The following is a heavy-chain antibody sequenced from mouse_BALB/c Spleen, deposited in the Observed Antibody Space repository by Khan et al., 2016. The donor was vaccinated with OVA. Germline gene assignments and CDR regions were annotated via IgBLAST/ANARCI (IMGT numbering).Heavy chain of an antibody. D-gene: IGHD2-10*01. CDR1: GYSFTNYG. CDR2: MLSDSST. V-gene: IGHV2-6-1*01. J-gene: IGHJ4*01. Sequence: QVQLKQSGPGLVAPSQTLSITCTISGYSFTNYGVHWVRQPPGKGLEWLVLMLSDSSTTNYSALQSRLTTSTDNSKSHVFLIMNSLQTDETAMYCCARQPYSQYNVIDYWGQGTSGTVSS. CDR3: ARQPYSQYNVIDY.